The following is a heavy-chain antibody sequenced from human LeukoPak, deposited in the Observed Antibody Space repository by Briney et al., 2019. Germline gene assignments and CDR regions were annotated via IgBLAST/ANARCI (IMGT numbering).Heavy chain of an antibody. D-gene: IGHD2-2*01. CDR2: ISSSTSTI. CDR3: ARGHFYCSSTSCYAFEV. J-gene: IGHJ3*01. V-gene: IGHV3-48*01. Sequence: GGPLRLSCAASGFTFNISPMNWVRQTPGKGLEWVSYISSSTSTIHYADSVKGRFTISRDNVRNSLYLQMNSLRAEDTAVYYCARGHFYCSSTSCYAFEVWGQGTMVAVSS. CDR1: GFTFNISP.